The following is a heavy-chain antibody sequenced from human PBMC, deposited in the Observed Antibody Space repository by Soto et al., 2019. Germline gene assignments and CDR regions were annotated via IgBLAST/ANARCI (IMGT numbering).Heavy chain of an antibody. V-gene: IGHV4-39*01. J-gene: IGHJ4*02. CDR1: GGSISSSSYY. CDR2: IYYSGST. Sequence: SETLSLTCTVSGGSISSSSYYWGWIRQPPGKGLEWIGSIYYSGSTYYNPSLKSRVTISVDTSKNQFSLKLSSVTAADTAVYYCARSLQQLSRVFDYWGQGTLVTVSS. CDR3: ARSLQQLSRVFDY. D-gene: IGHD6-13*01.